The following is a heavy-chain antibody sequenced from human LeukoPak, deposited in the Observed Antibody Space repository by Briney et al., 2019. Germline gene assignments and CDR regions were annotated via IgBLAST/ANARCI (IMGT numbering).Heavy chain of an antibody. D-gene: IGHD2-8*01. V-gene: IGHV1-2*02. Sequence: GASVKVSCKASGYTCTGYYMHWVRQAPGQGLEWMGWINPNSGGTNYAQKFQGRVTMTRDTSITTAYMELSRLRSDDTAVYYCAREGGGECTNGVCEPTDAFDIWGQGTMVTVSS. CDR1: GYTCTGYY. CDR2: INPNSGGT. CDR3: AREGGGECTNGVCEPTDAFDI. J-gene: IGHJ3*02.